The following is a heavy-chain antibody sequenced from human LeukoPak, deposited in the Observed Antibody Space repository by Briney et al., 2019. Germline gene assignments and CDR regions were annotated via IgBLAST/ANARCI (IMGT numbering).Heavy chain of an antibody. Sequence: SETLSLTCTVSGGSISSGNFYWSWIRQPAGKGLEWIGRIYSSGSSDYNPSLKSRVTISVDTSKNQFSLKLSSVTAADTAVYYCARGSLGYYYDSSGYGPYAFDIWGQGTMVTVSS. D-gene: IGHD3-22*01. J-gene: IGHJ3*02. CDR2: IYSSGSS. CDR3: ARGSLGYYYDSSGYGPYAFDI. CDR1: GGSISSGNFY. V-gene: IGHV4-61*10.